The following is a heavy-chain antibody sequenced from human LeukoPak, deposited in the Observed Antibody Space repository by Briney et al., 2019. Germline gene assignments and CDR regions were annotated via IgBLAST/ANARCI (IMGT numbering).Heavy chain of an antibody. J-gene: IGHJ4*02. V-gene: IGHV3-48*02. CDR3: ATGGRSGVAFES. CDR1: GFTFSSYA. CDR2: IRTTAEGAKYA. Sequence: GGSLRPSCAASGFTFSSYAMNWVRQAPGKGLEWISNIRTTAEGAKYAYYADSVKGRVTISRDDGKNTLYLHMNSLRDDDTAVYYCATGGRSGVAFESWGQGTLVTVSS. D-gene: IGHD2-15*01.